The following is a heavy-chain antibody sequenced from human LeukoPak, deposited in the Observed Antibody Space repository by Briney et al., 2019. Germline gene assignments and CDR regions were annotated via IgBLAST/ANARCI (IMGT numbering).Heavy chain of an antibody. V-gene: IGHV1-46*01. J-gene: IGHJ4*02. D-gene: IGHD1-26*01. CDR3: ARDRSIVGATPYFDY. CDR2: INPDGGSP. CDR1: GYSFTKYY. Sequence: ASVKVSCKASGYSFTKYYMHWVRQAPGQGLEWMGIINPDGGSPTYAQKFQGRVTMTRDTSTSTIYMELSSLRSEDTAVYYCARDRSIVGATPYFDYWGQGTLVTVSS.